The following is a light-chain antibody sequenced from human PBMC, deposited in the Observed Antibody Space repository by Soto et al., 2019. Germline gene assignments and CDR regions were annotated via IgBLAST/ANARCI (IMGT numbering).Light chain of an antibody. Sequence: QSALTQPASVSGSPGQSITISCTGTSSDVGGYNYVSWYQQHPGKAPKLMIYDVSNRPSGVSNRFSGSKSGNTAALTISGIQAEDEAADYYSSYTSSSTRGVFGTGTKLTVL. CDR1: SSDVGGYNY. V-gene: IGLV2-14*01. J-gene: IGLJ1*01. CDR3: SSYTSSSTRGV. CDR2: DVS.